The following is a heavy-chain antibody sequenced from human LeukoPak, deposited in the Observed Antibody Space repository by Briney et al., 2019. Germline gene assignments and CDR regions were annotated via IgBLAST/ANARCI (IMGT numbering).Heavy chain of an antibody. V-gene: IGHV1-18*01. Sequence: ASVKVSCKASGYTFTSYGISWVRQAPGQGLEWMGWNSAYNGNTNYAQKLQGRVTMTTDTSTSTAYMELRSLRSDDTAVYYCARAYYYDSSGYPDFDYWGQGTLVTVPS. CDR1: GYTFTSYG. J-gene: IGHJ4*02. CDR3: ARAYYYDSSGYPDFDY. CDR2: NSAYNGNT. D-gene: IGHD3-22*01.